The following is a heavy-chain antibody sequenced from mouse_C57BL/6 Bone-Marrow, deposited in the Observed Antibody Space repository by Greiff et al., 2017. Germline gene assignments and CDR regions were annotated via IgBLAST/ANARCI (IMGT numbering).Heavy chain of an antibody. CDR1: GYTFTSYW. V-gene: IGHV1-69*01. CDR2: LDPSDSYT. Sequence: QVQLQQPGAELVMPGASVTLSCKASGYTFTSYWMHWVKQRPGQGLEWIGELDPSDSYTNYNQKFKGTSTLTVDKSSSTAYMQLRSLTSEDSAVYYCARWGYGSPPGAYDVWGTGTTVTVSS. CDR3: ARWGYGSPPGAYDV. D-gene: IGHD1-1*01. J-gene: IGHJ1*03.